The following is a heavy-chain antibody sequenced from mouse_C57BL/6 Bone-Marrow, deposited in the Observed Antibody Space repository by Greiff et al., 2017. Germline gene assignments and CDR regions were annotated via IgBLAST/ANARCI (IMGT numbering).Heavy chain of an antibody. CDR2: INYDGSST. CDR1: GFTFSDYY. V-gene: IGHV5-16*01. J-gene: IGHJ4*01. CDR3: ARDASSSRY. Sequence: EVQRVESEGGLVQPGSSMKLSCTASGFTFSDYYMAWVRQVPEKGLEWVANINYDGSSTYYLDSLKSRFIISRDNAKNILYLQMSSLKSEDTATYYCARDASSSRYWGQGTSVTVSS.